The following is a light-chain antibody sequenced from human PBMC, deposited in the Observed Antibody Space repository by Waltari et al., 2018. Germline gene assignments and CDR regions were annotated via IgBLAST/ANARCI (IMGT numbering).Light chain of an antibody. CDR1: SRAVWSYKL. CDR2: EGS. CDR3: CSYAGSSTFVV. J-gene: IGLJ2*01. V-gene: IGLV2-23*03. Sequence: QSALTQPASVSGSPGQSITISCPGTSRAVWSYKLFSWYQQHPAKAPKLMIYEGSKRPSGVSNRFSGSKSGNTASLTISGLQAEDEADYYCCSYAGSSTFVVFGGGTKLTVL.